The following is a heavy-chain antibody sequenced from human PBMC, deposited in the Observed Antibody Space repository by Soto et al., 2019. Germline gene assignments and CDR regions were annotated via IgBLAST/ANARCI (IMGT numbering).Heavy chain of an antibody. Sequence: QAQLVQSGTEVKRPGDSVKVSCKASGYTFTGYYVHWVRQAPGQGLEWMGWINPNSGDTYLAQRFQGRVTMNRDTSIGTAYMELRGLTSDDTAEYYCAKWGAIVAAGTRVYLYNAMDVWGQGTTVTVSS. CDR3: AKWGAIVAAGTRVYLYNAMDV. J-gene: IGHJ6*02. CDR2: INPNSGDT. CDR1: GYTFTGYY. V-gene: IGHV1-2*02. D-gene: IGHD1-26*01.